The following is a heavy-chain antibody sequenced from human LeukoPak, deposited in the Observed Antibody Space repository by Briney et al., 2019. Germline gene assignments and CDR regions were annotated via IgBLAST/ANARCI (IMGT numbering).Heavy chain of an antibody. D-gene: IGHD3-10*01. V-gene: IGHV4-59*08. Sequence: PSETLSLTCTVSGGSISSYYWSWIRKPPGKGLEWIGYIYYSGSTNYNPSLKSRVTISVDTSKNQFSLKLSSVTAADTAVYYCAISVVYGSGSYYPDDYWGQGTLVTVSS. CDR1: GGSISSYY. CDR2: IYYSGST. CDR3: AISVVYGSGSYYPDDY. J-gene: IGHJ4*02.